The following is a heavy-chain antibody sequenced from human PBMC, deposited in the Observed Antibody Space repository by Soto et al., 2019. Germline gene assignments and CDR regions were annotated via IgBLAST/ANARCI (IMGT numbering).Heavy chain of an antibody. V-gene: IGHV3-33*01. Sequence: TGGSLRLSCAASGFTFSNYGMHWVRQAPGKGLGWVAVIWYDGSNKYYADSVKGRFTISRDNSKNTLYLQMNSLRAEETAVYYCARDCCASYGMDVWGQGTTVTVSS. CDR3: ARDCCASYGMDV. CDR1: GFTFSNYG. D-gene: IGHD2-21*01. J-gene: IGHJ6*02. CDR2: IWYDGSNK.